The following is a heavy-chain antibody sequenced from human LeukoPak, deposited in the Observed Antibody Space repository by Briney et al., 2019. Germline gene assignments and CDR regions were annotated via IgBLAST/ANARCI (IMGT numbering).Heavy chain of an antibody. D-gene: IGHD3-22*01. CDR3: AKSGEWVYDSSGYYVDY. CDR1: GFTFSSYG. Sequence: GGSLRLSCAASGFTFSSYGMHWVRQAPGKGLEWVAFIRYDGSNKYYEDFVKGRFTISRDNSKNTLYLQMNSLRAEDTAVYYCAKSGEWVYDSSGYYVDYWGQGTLVTVSS. J-gene: IGHJ4*02. CDR2: IRYDGSNK. V-gene: IGHV3-30*02.